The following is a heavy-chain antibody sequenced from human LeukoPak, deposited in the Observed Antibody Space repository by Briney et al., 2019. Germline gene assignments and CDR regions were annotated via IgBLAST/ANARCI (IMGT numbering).Heavy chain of an antibody. D-gene: IGHD2-21*02. J-gene: IGHJ6*02. CDR1: GFTVSSNY. V-gene: IGHV3-53*05. CDR2: IYSGGST. Sequence: GGSLRLSCAASGFTVSSNYMSWVRQAPGKGLEWVSVIYSGGSTYYADSVKGRFTISRDNSKNTLYLQMNSLRAEDTAVYYCARSHCGGDCYKPYYYYGMDVWGQGTTVTVSS. CDR3: ARSHCGGDCYKPYYYYGMDV.